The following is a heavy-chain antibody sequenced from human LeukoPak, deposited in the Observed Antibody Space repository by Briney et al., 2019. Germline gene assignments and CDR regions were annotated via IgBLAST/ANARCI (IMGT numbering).Heavy chain of an antibody. CDR2: INAGNGNT. J-gene: IGHJ5*02. CDR1: GYTFTTFA. CDR3: ARDSRTISNWFDT. Sequence: RASVKVSCTASGYTFTTFAIHWVRQVPGQSLEWMGWINAGNGNTKYSQNFQGRVTITRDTSASTAYMELSSLTSEDTAVYYCARDSRTISNWFDTWGQGTPVTVSS. D-gene: IGHD1-1*01. V-gene: IGHV1-3*01.